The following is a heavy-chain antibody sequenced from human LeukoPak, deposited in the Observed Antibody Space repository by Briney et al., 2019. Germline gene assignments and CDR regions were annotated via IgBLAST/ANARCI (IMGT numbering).Heavy chain of an antibody. CDR1: GGPISSYY. V-gene: IGHV4-4*07. D-gene: IGHD2-15*01. CDR3: ARDGGYTRVVVAATPPDAFDI. J-gene: IGHJ3*02. CDR2: IYTSGST. Sequence: PSETLSLTCTVSGGPISSYYWSWIRQPAGKGLEWIGRIYTSGSTNYNPSLKSRVTMSVDTSKNQFSLKLSSVTAADTAVYYCARDGGYTRVVVAATPPDAFDIWGQGTMVTVSS.